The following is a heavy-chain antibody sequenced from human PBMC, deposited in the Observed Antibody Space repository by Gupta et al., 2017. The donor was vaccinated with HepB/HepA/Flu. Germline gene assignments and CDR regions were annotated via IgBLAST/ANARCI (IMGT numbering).Heavy chain of an antibody. D-gene: IGHD1-1*01. CDR2: ISFDGRAT. V-gene: IGHV3-74*01. Sequence: VQLVQSGGVFFKPGRSVRLSCSASGFIFSSHRKPWVRQAPGKGLVWVSRISFDGRATNYAESVRGRFTISRDNAKNTLYLQMNILRAEETAVYYCARGPSTNNCYPGDVWGQGTLVTGSS. J-gene: IGHJ4*02. CDR3: ARGPSTNNCYPGDV. CDR1: GFIFSSHR.